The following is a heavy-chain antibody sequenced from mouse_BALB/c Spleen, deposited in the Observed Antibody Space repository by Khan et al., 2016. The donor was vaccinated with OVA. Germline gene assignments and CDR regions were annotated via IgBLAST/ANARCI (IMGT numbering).Heavy chain of an antibody. J-gene: IGHJ3*01. V-gene: IGHV1-4*01. CDR3: GRDGAYHRNDGWFAY. CDR2: INPSNGYT. D-gene: IGHD2-14*01. CDR1: GYTFTSYT. Sequence: VQLQESGAELARPGASVKMSCKASGYTFTSYTIHWIKVRPGQGLEWIGFINPSNGYTNYNQKFKDKATLTADKSSTTVHMQLSSLTSDDSAVYNCGRDGAYHRNDGWFAYWGQGTLVTVSA.